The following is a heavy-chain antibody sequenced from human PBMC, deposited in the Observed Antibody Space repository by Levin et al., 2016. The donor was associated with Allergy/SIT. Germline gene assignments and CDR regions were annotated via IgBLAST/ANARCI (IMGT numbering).Heavy chain of an antibody. J-gene: IGHJ6*02. CDR2: IYYSGST. V-gene: IGHV4-59*01. D-gene: IGHD1-7*01. CDR3: ARDRTGTTLEGGRDYYGMDV. Sequence: WIRQPPGKGLEWIGYIYYSGSTNYNPSLKSRVTISVDTSKNQFSLKLSSVTAADTAVYYCARDRTGTTLEGGRDYYGMDVWGQGALVTVSS.